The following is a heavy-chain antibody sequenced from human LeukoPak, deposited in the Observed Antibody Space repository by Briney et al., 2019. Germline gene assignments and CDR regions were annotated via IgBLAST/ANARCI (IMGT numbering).Heavy chain of an antibody. CDR2: ISGSGYTT. D-gene: IGHD5-18*01. Sequence: GGSLRLSCAASGFTFSSYAMSWVRRAPGKGLEWVSVISGSGYTTYYADSVKGRFTVSRDNAKNSLYLQMNSLRAEDTAVYYCARDLGYNYGYYFDFWGQGTLVTVSS. CDR1: GFTFSSYA. V-gene: IGHV3-23*01. J-gene: IGHJ4*02. CDR3: ARDLGYNYGYYFDF.